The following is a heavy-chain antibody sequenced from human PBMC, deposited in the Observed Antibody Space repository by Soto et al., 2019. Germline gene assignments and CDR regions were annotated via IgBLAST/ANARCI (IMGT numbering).Heavy chain of an antibody. J-gene: IGHJ4*02. V-gene: IGHV3-21*01. CDR3: ARRVSNIYDY. CDR1: GFNIISHS. D-gene: IGHD3-3*01. CDR2: ISSSSSYI. Sequence: GGPLRHSCAASGFNIISHSRNRVRKAPGKGLEWVSSISSSSSYIYYADSVKGRFTISRDNAKNSLYLQMNSLRAEVTAVYYCARRVSNIYDYWGQGTLVPVSS.